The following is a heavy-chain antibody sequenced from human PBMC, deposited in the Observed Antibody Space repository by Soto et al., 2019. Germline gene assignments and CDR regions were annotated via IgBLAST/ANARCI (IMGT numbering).Heavy chain of an antibody. CDR3: AREGRLQSLDY. CDR1: GGSISNPDYY. J-gene: IGHJ4*02. V-gene: IGHV4-30-4*01. CDR2: IFYNGET. D-gene: IGHD4-4*01. Sequence: QVQLQESGPGLVKPSQILSLTCTVSGGSISNPDYYWGWIHQPPGKGLEWIGSIFYNGETSYNPSLKSRLSMSVDTSKNQFSLSLSYVTASDTAVYFCAREGRLQSLDYWGQGTLVTVSS.